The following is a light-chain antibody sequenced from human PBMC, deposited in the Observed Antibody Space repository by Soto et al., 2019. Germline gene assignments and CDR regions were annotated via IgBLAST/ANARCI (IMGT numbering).Light chain of an antibody. J-gene: IGLJ1*01. Sequence: QSVLTQPVSGSGSHGQSLPISCTGTSSEVGGYNYVSWYQQYPGKVPKLLTFDVSNWPSGVSDRFSGSKSGNTASLTISGLQAYDEAEYYCDSYTGSVNRYDCGTGTNVTVL. CDR2: DVS. CDR3: DSYTGSVNRYD. CDR1: SSEVGGYNY. V-gene: IGLV2-14*01.